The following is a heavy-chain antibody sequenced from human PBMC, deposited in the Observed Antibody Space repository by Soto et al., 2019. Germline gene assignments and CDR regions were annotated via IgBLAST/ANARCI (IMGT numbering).Heavy chain of an antibody. CDR2: ISGSDGRT. V-gene: IGHV3-23*01. J-gene: IGHJ4*01. CDR1: PFTFSTFA. Sequence: RLSCGARPFTFSTFALSCVRQARGKGLEWVSAISGSDGRTYYAESVKGRFTISRDTSKKTLYLQMNSLRAEDTALYYCAYPDSSNWHDYFQVWGQGTLLTVSS. CDR3: AYPDSSNWHDYFQV. D-gene: IGHD6-13*01.